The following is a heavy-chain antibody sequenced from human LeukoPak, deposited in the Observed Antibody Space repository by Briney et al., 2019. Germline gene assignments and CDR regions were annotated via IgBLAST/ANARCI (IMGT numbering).Heavy chain of an antibody. CDR1: GGSISSNSYY. J-gene: IGHJ4*02. V-gene: IGHV4-39*07. CDR2: IYYSGST. D-gene: IGHD5-24*01. CDR3: ARAQSNQMATKI. Sequence: SETLSLTCAVSGGSISSNSYYWGWLRQPPGKGLEWIGSIYYSGSTYYNPSLKSRFSISVDTSKNQFSLKLTSVTAADTAVYYCARAQSNQMATKIWGQGTLVTVSS.